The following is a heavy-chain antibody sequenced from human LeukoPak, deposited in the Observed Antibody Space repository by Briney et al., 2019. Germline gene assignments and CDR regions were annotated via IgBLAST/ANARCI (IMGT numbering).Heavy chain of an antibody. Sequence: SETLSLTCTVSGGSISSSGYCWGWIRQPPGKGLEWIGSIDYSGNTNYNPSLKSRVTISAGRSKNQFSLKMTSVTAADTAVYYCARQGQISAFDIWGQGNLVIVSS. V-gene: IGHV4-39*07. CDR1: GGSISSSGYC. D-gene: IGHD3-16*02. J-gene: IGHJ4*02. CDR2: IDYSGNT. CDR3: ARQGQISAFDI.